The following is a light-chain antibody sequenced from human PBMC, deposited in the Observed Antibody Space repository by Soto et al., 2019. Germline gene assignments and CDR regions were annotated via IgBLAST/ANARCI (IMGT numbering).Light chain of an antibody. CDR2: WAS. V-gene: IGKV4-1*01. Sequence: DIVMTQSPDSLTVSLGERATINCTSSQTIFYSSNNRNYLAWYQQRPGQPPKLLIYWASTRESGVPDRFSGSGSGTDVTLTISSLQTEDVALYYCQQYYNFPRTFGQGTKVEIK. J-gene: IGKJ1*01. CDR1: QTIFYSSNNRNY. CDR3: QQYYNFPRT.